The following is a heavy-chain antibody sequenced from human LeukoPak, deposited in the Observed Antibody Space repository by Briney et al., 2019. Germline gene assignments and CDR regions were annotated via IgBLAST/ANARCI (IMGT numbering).Heavy chain of an antibody. D-gene: IGHD1-26*01. J-gene: IGHJ5*02. CDR3: AKVGGISFLGWFDP. CDR2: ISGSGGST. CDR1: GFTFSSYV. Sequence: PGGSLRLSCAAPGFTFSSYVMTWVRQAPGKGLEWVSSISGSGGSTYYTDSVQGRFTISRDNSKNTLYVQMNSLRAEDTAVYHCAKVGGISFLGWFDPWGQGTLVTVSS. V-gene: IGHV3-23*01.